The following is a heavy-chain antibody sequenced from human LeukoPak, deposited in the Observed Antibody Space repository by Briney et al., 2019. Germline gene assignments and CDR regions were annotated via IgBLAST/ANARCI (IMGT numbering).Heavy chain of an antibody. CDR2: IEPKSGGA. Sequence: ASVKVSCKASGYTFTVKFLHWLRQAPGQGLEWMGGIEPKSGGAVYGQNFRGRVTVTRDTSVSTAYMELSRLTSDDTAVYYCAIENHYDSSGFSKAFDYWGQGTLVTVSS. CDR1: GYTFTVKF. CDR3: AIENHYDSSGFSKAFDY. D-gene: IGHD3-22*01. J-gene: IGHJ4*02. V-gene: IGHV1-2*02.